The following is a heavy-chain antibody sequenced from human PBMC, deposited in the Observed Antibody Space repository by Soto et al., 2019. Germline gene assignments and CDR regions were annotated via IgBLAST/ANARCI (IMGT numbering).Heavy chain of an antibody. J-gene: IGHJ4*02. V-gene: IGHV3-30*18. CDR2: ISYDGSNK. Sequence: LRLSCAASGFTFSSYGMHWVRQAPGKGLEWVAVISYDGSNKYYADSVKGRFTISRDNSKNTLYLQMNSLRAEDTAVYYCAKNSPGIAAAALDYWGQGTLVTVSS. D-gene: IGHD6-13*01. CDR1: GFTFSSYG. CDR3: AKNSPGIAAAALDY.